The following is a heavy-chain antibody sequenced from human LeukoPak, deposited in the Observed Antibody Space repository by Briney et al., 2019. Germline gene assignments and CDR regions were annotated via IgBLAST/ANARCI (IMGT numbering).Heavy chain of an antibody. J-gene: IGHJ5*02. V-gene: IGHV1-8*03. CDR2: MSPNSGNT. Sequence: ASVKVSCKASGYTFTSYDINWVRQATGQGLEWMGWMSPNSGNTGYAQKFQGRVTITRNTSISTAYMELSSLRSEDTAVYYCARDQRYCSGTTCYTRFHPWGQGTLVTVSS. CDR3: ARDQRYCSGTTCYTRFHP. CDR1: GYTFTSYD. D-gene: IGHD2-2*02.